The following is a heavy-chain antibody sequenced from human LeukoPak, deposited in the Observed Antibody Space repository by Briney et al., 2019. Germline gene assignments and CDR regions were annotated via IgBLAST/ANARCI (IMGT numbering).Heavy chain of an antibody. V-gene: IGHV3-74*01. CDR1: GFTFSSYW. D-gene: IGHD2-21*02. J-gene: IGHJ4*02. CDR2: LNSDGSST. CDR3: ARSSRGDAINFDY. Sequence: GGSLRLSCAASGFTFSSYWMHWVRQAPGKGLVLVSRLNSDGSSTSYADSVKGRFTISRDNAKNTLYLQMNSLRAEDTAVYYCARSSRGDAINFDYWGQGTLVTVSS.